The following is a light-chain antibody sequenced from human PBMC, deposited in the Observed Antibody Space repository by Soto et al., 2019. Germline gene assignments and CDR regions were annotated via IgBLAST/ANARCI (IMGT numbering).Light chain of an antibody. CDR3: QSADSSGAFDV. CDR2: KDS. Sequence: SYELTQPPSLSVSPGQTARITCSGDVLPKLYAYWYQQRPGQAPILLIYKDSERPSGIPERFSGSSSGTTVTLTIRGVQPEDEADYYCQSADSSGAFDVFGAGTKLTVL. CDR1: VLPKLY. J-gene: IGLJ1*01. V-gene: IGLV3-25*03.